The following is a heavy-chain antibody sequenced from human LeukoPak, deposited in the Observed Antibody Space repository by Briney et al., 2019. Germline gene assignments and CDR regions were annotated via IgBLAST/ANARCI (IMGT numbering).Heavy chain of an antibody. D-gene: IGHD2/OR15-2a*01. CDR3: ATAPSLSRMDV. J-gene: IGHJ6*02. CDR1: GYTLTELS. Sequence: VASVKVSCKVSGYTLTELSMHWERQAPGKGLEWMGGFDPEDGETIYAQKFQGRVTMTEDTSTDTAYMELSSLRSEDTAVYYCATAPSLSRMDVWGQGTTVTVSS. CDR2: FDPEDGET. V-gene: IGHV1-24*01.